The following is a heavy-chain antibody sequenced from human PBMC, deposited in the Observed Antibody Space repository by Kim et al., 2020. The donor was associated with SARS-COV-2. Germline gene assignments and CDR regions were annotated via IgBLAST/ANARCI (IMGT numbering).Heavy chain of an antibody. J-gene: IGHJ5*01. CDR1: GFTFSSYA. CDR2: ISGSGGTT. Sequence: GGSLRLSCAASGFTFSSYAMSWVRQAPGKGLEWVSSISGSGGTTYYAASVRGRFTISRDNSKNTLYLQMNSLRAEDTAIHYCARELRRSFGSGVDSWGQGTVVTVSS. D-gene: IGHD1-26*01. CDR3: ARELRRSFGSGVDS. V-gene: IGHV3-23*01.